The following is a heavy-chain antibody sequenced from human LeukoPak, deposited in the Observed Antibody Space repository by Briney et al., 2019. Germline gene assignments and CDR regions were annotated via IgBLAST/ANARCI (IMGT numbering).Heavy chain of an antibody. D-gene: IGHD3-22*01. CDR2: MNPNSGNT. CDR1: GYTFTSYD. Sequence: GASVKVSCKASGYTFTSYDINWVRQATGQGLEWMGWMNPNSGNTGYAQKFQGRVTITRNTSISTAYMELSSLRSEDTAVYYCARAVVITAGKTPYAFDIWGQGTMVTVSS. J-gene: IGHJ3*02. CDR3: ARAVVITAGKTPYAFDI. V-gene: IGHV1-8*03.